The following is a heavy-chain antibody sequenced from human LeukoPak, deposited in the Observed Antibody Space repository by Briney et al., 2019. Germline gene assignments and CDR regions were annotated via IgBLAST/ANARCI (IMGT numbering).Heavy chain of an antibody. Sequence: GGSLRLSCAASGFTFSSYSVNWVRQAPGKGLEWVSYISSSSSTIYYADSVKGRFTISRDNAKNSLYLQMDSLRAEDTAVYYCARGPAAIVYYYYGMDVWGQGTTVTVSS. CDR3: ARGPAAIVYYYYGMDV. J-gene: IGHJ6*02. V-gene: IGHV3-48*01. CDR1: GFTFSSYS. CDR2: ISSSSSTI. D-gene: IGHD2-2*01.